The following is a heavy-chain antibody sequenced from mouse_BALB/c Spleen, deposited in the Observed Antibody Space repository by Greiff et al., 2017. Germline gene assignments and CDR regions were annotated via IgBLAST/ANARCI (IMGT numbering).Heavy chain of an antibody. D-gene: IGHD2-3*01. J-gene: IGHJ4*01. CDR1: GFTFSSYA. CDR3: ASLYDGYPLYAMDY. CDR2: ISSGGSYT. V-gene: IGHV5-9-4*01. Sequence: EVKLQESGGGLVKPGGSLKLSCAASGFTFSSYAMSWVRQSPEKRLEWVAEISSGGSYTYYPDTVTGRFTISRDNAKNTLYLEMSSLRSEDTAMYYCASLYDGYPLYAMDYWGQGTSVTVSS.